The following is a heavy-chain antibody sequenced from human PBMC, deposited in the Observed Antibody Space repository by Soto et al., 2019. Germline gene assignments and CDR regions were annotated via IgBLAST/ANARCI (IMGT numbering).Heavy chain of an antibody. CDR1: GFTFSNAW. Sequence: GGSLRLSCAASGFTFSNAWMNWVRQAPGKGLEWVGRIKSKTDGGTTDYAAPVKGRFTISRDDSKNTLYLQMNSLKTEDTAVYYCTHSIRRKQVFGVVSPTRGMDVWGQGTTVTVSS. CDR3: THSIRRKQVFGVVSPTRGMDV. CDR2: IKSKTDGGTT. D-gene: IGHD3-3*01. V-gene: IGHV3-15*07. J-gene: IGHJ6*02.